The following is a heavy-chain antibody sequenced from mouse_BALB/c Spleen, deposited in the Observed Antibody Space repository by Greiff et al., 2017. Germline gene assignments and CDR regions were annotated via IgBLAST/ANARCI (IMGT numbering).Heavy chain of an antibody. J-gene: IGHJ4*01. CDR2: IWTGGGT. V-gene: IGHV2-9-2*01. Sequence: QVQLKQSGPGLVAPSQSLSITCTVSGFSLTSYDISWIRQPPGKGLEWLGVIWTGGGTNYNSAFMSRLSISKDNSKSQVFLKMNSLQTDDTAIYYCVRGEVRRGDYAMDYWGQGTSVTVSS. CDR3: VRGEVRRGDYAMDY. CDR1: GFSLTSYD. D-gene: IGHD2-14*01.